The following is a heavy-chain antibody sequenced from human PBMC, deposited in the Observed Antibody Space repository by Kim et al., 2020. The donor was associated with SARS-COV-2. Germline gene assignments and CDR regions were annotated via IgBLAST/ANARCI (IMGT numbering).Heavy chain of an antibody. V-gene: IGHV4-59*01. CDR3: ARSIAAAGSYYYYYYMDV. CDR2: IYYSGST. J-gene: IGHJ6*03. CDR1: GGSISSYY. Sequence: SETLSLTCTVSGGSISSYYWSWIRQPPGKGLEWIGYIYYSGSTNYNPSLKSRVTISVDTSKNQFSLKLSSVTAADTAVYYCARSIAAAGSYYYYYYMDV. D-gene: IGHD6-13*01.